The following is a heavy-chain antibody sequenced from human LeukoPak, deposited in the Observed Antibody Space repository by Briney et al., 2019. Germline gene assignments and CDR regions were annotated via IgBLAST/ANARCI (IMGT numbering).Heavy chain of an antibody. J-gene: IGHJ6*03. CDR2: IRYDGSNK. Sequence: GGSLRLSCAASGFTFSSYGMHWVRQAPGKGLEWVAFIRYDGSNKYYADSVKGRFTISRDNSKNTLYLQMNSLRAEDTAVYYCAKDYYGSGSWAYYMDVWGKGTTVTISS. D-gene: IGHD3-10*01. CDR1: GFTFSSYG. CDR3: AKDYYGSGSWAYYMDV. V-gene: IGHV3-30*02.